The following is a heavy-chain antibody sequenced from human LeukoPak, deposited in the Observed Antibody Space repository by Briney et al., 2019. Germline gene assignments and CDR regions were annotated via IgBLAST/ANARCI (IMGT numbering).Heavy chain of an antibody. D-gene: IGHD2-15*01. CDR3: ARNHGGYFAY. V-gene: IGHV3-7*01. CDR1: GFTFSSYA. Sequence: GGSLRLSCAASGFTFSSYAMSWVRQAPGKGLEWVANIKQDGSEKYYVDSVKGRFTISRDNDNNSMYLQINSLRAEDTAVYYCARNHGGYFAYWGQGTLVTVSS. J-gene: IGHJ4*02. CDR2: IKQDGSEK.